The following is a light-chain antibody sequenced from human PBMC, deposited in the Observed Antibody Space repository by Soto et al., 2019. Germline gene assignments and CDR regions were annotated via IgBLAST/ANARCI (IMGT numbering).Light chain of an antibody. Sequence: QLVLTQSPSASASLGASVKLTCTLSSGHSSYAIAWHQQQPEKGPRYWMKLNSDGSHSKGDGIPDRFSGSSSGAERYLTISCLQSEDEADYYCQTWGTGIVVFGGATKLTVL. V-gene: IGLV4-69*01. CDR3: QTWGTGIVV. J-gene: IGLJ2*01. CDR2: LNSDGSH. CDR1: SGHSSYA.